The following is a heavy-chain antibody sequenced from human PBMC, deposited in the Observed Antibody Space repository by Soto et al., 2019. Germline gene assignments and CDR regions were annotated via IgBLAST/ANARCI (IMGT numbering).Heavy chain of an antibody. CDR3: AHRAGLQGNWNGGYFDF. Sequence: QITLKESGPTRVRPTQTLTLTCTFSGFSLSTSGVGVGLIRQPPGKALKRLALIYWDDDKRYSPSLKSMITITTNTSKTQVVLTMSNMDHVDTATSYCAHRAGLQGNWNGGYFDFWGKGALVTVCS. J-gene: IGHJ4*02. CDR1: GFSLSTSGVG. D-gene: IGHD1-1*01. V-gene: IGHV2-5*02. CDR2: IYWDDDK.